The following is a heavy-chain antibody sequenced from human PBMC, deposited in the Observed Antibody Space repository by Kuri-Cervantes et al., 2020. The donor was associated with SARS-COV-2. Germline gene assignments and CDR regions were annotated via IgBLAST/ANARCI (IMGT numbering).Heavy chain of an antibody. V-gene: IGHV3-48*04. Sequence: GGSLRLSCAASGFTFSSYGMHWVRQAPGKGLEWVSYISSSGSTIYYADSVKGRFTISRDNAKNSLYLQMNSLRAEDTAVYYCARDRVVVAGTRYYGMDVWGQGTTVTVSS. J-gene: IGHJ6*02. CDR2: ISSSGSTI. CDR3: ARDRVVVAGTRYYGMDV. CDR1: GFTFSSYG. D-gene: IGHD2-15*01.